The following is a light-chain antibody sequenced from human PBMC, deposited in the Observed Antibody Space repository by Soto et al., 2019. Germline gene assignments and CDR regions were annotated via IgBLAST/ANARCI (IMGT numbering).Light chain of an antibody. J-gene: IGLJ3*02. V-gene: IGLV2-11*01. Sequence: QSVLTQPRSVSGSPGQSVTISCTGTSSDVGGYDYVSWYQQHPGKAPKLMIFDVNKRPSGVPDRFSGSSSGAERYLTISSLQSEDEADYYCQTWGTGIRVFGGGTKLTVL. CDR2: DVN. CDR3: QTWGTGIRV. CDR1: SSDVGGYDY.